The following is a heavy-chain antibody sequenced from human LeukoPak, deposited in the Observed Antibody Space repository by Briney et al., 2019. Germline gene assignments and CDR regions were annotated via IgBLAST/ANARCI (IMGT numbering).Heavy chain of an antibody. Sequence: PGGSLRLSCAASGFTFSSYGMHWVRQAPGKGLEWVAFIRYDGSNKYYADSVKGRFTISRDNSKNTLYLQMNSLRAEDTAVYYCAKAGYVYGSGSYYHFDYWGHGTLVTVSS. CDR2: IRYDGSNK. V-gene: IGHV3-30*02. CDR3: AKAGYVYGSGSYYHFDY. CDR1: GFTFSSYG. D-gene: IGHD3-10*01. J-gene: IGHJ4*01.